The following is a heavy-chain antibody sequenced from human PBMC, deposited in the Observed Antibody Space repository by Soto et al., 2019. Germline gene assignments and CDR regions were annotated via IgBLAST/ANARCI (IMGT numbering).Heavy chain of an antibody. V-gene: IGHV1-58*02. CDR2: IVVGSGNT. CDR3: AAVLGYDILTGYYKFDY. Sequence: ASVKVACKASGFTFTSSAMQWVRQARGQRLEWIGWIVVGSGNTNYAQKFQERVTINRDMSTSTAYMELSSLRSEDTAVYYCAAVLGYDILTGYYKFDYWGQGALVTVSS. CDR1: GFTFTSSA. J-gene: IGHJ4*02. D-gene: IGHD3-9*01.